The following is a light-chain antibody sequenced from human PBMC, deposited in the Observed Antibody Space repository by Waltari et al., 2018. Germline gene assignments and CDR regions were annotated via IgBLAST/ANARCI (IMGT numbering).Light chain of an antibody. CDR1: QSVLYRGNNENY. J-gene: IGKJ4*01. CDR3: QKFDSTPLT. V-gene: IGKV4-1*01. CDR2: WAS. Sequence: DIVMTQSPDSLAVSLGERATINCKSSQSVLYRGNNENYLAWYQQKPGQPPKLLIYWASTRDSGVPDRCIGSGSGTDFALTISSLKAEDLAVYYCQKFDSTPLTFGGGTKVEI.